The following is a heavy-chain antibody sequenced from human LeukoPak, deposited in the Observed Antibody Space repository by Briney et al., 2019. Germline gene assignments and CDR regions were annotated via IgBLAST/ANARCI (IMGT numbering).Heavy chain of an antibody. J-gene: IGHJ5*02. V-gene: IGHV3-9*01. CDR3: AKAPTLVSWFDP. CDR1: GFTFDDYA. CDR2: ISWNSGSI. Sequence: PGGSLRLSCAASGFTFDDYAMHWVRQAPGKGLEWVSGISWNSGSIGYADSVKGRFTISRDNAKNSLYLQMNSLRAEDTALYYCAKAPTLVSWFDPWGQGTLVTVSS. D-gene: IGHD3-9*01.